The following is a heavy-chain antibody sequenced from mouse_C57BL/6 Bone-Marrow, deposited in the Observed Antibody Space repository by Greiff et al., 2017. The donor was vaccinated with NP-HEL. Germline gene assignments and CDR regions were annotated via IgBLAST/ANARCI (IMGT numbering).Heavy chain of an antibody. CDR1: GYTFTGYW. D-gene: IGHD1-1*01. CDR3: ARYYYGSSYAMDY. J-gene: IGHJ4*01. Sequence: VQLQQSGAELAKPGASVKLSCKASGYTFTGYWMHWVKQRPGQGLEWIGYINPSSGYTKYNQKFKDKATLTADKSSSTAYMQLSSLTYEDSAVYYCARYYYGSSYAMDYWGQGTSVTVSS. V-gene: IGHV1-7*01. CDR2: INPSSGYT.